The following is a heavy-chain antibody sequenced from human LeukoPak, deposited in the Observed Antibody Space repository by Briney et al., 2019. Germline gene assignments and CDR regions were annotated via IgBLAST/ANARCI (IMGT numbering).Heavy chain of an antibody. J-gene: IGHJ6*03. CDR2: ISYDGSNK. Sequence: GGSLRLSCAASDLTFSNSALHWVRQAPGKGLEWVAVISYDGSNKYYADSVKGRFTISRDNSKNTLYLQMNSLRAEDTAVYYCASLSSGWYYAYYYYYYMDVWGKGTTVTVSS. CDR3: ASLSSGWYYAYYYYYYMDV. V-gene: IGHV3-30*04. CDR1: DLTFSNSA. D-gene: IGHD6-19*01.